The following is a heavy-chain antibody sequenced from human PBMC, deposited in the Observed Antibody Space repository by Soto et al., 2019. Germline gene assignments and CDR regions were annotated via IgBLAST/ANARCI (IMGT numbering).Heavy chain of an antibody. Sequence: ASVKVSCKASGYTFTGYYMHWVRQAPGQGLEWMGWINPNSGGTNYAQKFQGWVTMTRDTSISTAYMELSRLRSDDTAVYYCARGCSSTSCYLFDFWGQGTPVTVSS. CDR2: INPNSGGT. J-gene: IGHJ4*02. CDR3: ARGCSSTSCYLFDF. V-gene: IGHV1-2*04. CDR1: GYTFTGYY. D-gene: IGHD2-2*01.